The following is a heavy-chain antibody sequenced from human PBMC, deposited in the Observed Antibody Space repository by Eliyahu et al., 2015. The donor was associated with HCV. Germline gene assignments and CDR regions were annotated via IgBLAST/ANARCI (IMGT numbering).Heavy chain of an antibody. CDR3: ARKYYHDRSGYFAFGY. D-gene: IGHD3-22*01. CDR2: IKEDGSEK. Sequence: EGQLVDSGGDLVQPGGSLRLSCAASXFTFSXXWMSWXRQXPGKGLXWVXXIKEDGSEKXYVDSVKGRFIISRDNTKNSLYLQMSSLRAEDTAVYYCARKYYHDRSGYFAFGYWGQGTLVTVSS. J-gene: IGHJ4*01. CDR1: XFTFSXXW. V-gene: IGHV3-7*01.